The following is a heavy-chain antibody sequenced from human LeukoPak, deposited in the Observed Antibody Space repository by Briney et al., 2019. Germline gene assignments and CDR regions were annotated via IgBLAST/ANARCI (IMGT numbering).Heavy chain of an antibody. D-gene: IGHD4-17*01. CDR1: GCTFTGYY. V-gene: IGHV1-2*02. CDR2: INPNSGGT. Sequence: ASVKVSCKASGCTFTGYYMHWVRQAPGQGLEWMGWINPNSGGTNYAQKFQGRVTMTRDTSISTAYMELSRLRSEDTAVYYCATDTICGDYTLRAFDIWGQGTMVTVSS. CDR3: ATDTICGDYTLRAFDI. J-gene: IGHJ3*02.